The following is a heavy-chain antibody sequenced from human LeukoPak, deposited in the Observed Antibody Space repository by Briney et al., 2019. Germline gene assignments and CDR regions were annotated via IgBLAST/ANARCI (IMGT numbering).Heavy chain of an antibody. CDR3: AKGWTVAGTNDAFDI. J-gene: IGHJ3*02. V-gene: IGHV3-23*01. CDR1: GFTFSSYA. Sequence: GGSLRLSCAASGFTFSSYAMSWVRQAPGKGLEWVSAISGSGGSTYYADSVKGRFTISRDNSKNTLYLQMNSLRVEDTAIYYCAKGWTVAGTNDAFDIWGQGTMVTVSS. CDR2: ISGSGGST. D-gene: IGHD6-19*01.